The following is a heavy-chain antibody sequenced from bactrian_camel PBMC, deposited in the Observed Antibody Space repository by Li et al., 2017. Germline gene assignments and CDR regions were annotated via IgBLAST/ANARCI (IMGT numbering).Heavy chain of an antibody. CDR1: GYTESRYC. Sequence: HVQLVESGGGSVQAGGSLRLSCVVSGYTESRYCIGWFRGREPVAVIDSDGNTTYADFVQGRFTISEDKAKNTVYLLMNSLKREDSATYYCAATAWGYRRWVGSLLSPYDYNYWGQGTQVTVS. J-gene: IGHJ4*01. D-gene: IGHD5*01. CDR3: AATAWGYRRWVGSLLSPYDYNY. V-gene: IGHV3S9*01. CDR2: IDSDGNT.